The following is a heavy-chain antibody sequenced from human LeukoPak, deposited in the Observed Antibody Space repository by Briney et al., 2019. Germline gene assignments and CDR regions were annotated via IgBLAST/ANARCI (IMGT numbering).Heavy chain of an antibody. CDR1: GFTFSSYD. J-gene: IGHJ3*02. CDR3: ARQGDAFDI. V-gene: IGHV3-13*01. Sequence: GGSLRLSCAASGFTFSSYDMHWVRQAAGKGLEWVSAICTAGDTYYPGSVKGPFTISRENAKNSLYLQMNSLRAGDTAVYYCARQGDAFDIWGQGTMVTVSS. CDR2: ICTAGDT.